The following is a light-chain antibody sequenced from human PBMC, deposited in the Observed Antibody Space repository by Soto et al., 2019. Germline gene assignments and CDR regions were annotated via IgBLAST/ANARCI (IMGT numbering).Light chain of an antibody. Sequence: EIVLTQSPGTLSLSPGERATLSCKASLSVSGTYLAWYQQKPGQAPRLLIYGASRRATGIPERFSGSGSGTDFTLTISRLEPEDFAVYYCQHYGSPSYTSGQGTKLEIK. V-gene: IGKV3-20*01. J-gene: IGKJ2*01. CDR1: LSVSGTY. CDR2: GAS. CDR3: QHYGSPSYT.